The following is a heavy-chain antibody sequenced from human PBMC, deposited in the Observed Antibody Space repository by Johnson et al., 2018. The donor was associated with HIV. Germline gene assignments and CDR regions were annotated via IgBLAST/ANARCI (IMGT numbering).Heavy chain of an antibody. CDR2: ISYDGSNK. J-gene: IGHJ3*02. CDR3: AREYYYDSSGYNAFDI. D-gene: IGHD3-22*01. CDR1: GFTVSTNY. Sequence: QVQLVESGGGLVHPGGSLRLSCAASGFTVSTNYMSWVRQAPGKGLEWVAVISYDGSNKYYADSVKGRFTISRDNSKNTLYLQMNSLRAEDTAVYYCAREYYYDSSGYNAFDIWGQGTMVTVSS. V-gene: IGHV3-30*03.